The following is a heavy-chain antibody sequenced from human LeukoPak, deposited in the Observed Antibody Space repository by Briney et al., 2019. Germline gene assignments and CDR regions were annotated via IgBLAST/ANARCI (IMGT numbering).Heavy chain of an antibody. CDR3: ATHRYTSSWYSDY. V-gene: IGHV3-23*01. CDR2: ISGNGVST. Sequence: GGSLRLSCAASGFTFSCYAMTWVRQAPGKGLEWVSAISGNGVSTFYADSVKGRFSISRDNSKGTLFLQMNSLRAEDTAVYYCATHRYTSSWYSDYWGQGTLVTVSS. J-gene: IGHJ4*02. D-gene: IGHD6-13*01. CDR1: GFTFSCYA.